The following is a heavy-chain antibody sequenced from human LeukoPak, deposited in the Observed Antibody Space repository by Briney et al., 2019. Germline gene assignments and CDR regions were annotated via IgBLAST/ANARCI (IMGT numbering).Heavy chain of an antibody. CDR3: ARDQYYGSGSYYKGDFDY. Sequence: GSLRLSCEVSGFTFSSYWMSWVRQAPGKGLEWVANIKQGGSEKYYVDSVKGRFTISRDNAKNPLYLQMNSLRAEDTAVYYCARDQYYGSGSYYKGDFDYWGQGTLVTVSS. V-gene: IGHV3-7*01. CDR1: GFTFSSYW. J-gene: IGHJ4*02. CDR2: IKQGGSEK. D-gene: IGHD3-10*01.